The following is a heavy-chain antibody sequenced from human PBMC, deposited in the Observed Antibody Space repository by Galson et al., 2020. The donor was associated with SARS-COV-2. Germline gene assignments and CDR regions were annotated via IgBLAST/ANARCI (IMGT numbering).Heavy chain of an antibody. Sequence: TGGSLRLSCAVSGFTFSNYSMNWVRQAPGKGLEWVSYISSTGSTIYYAVSVKGRFTISRDNAKNSLYLQMNSLRDEDTAVYYCARVPAVVVSATGYYHYGMDVWGQGTTVTVSS. CDR2: ISSTGSTI. V-gene: IGHV3-48*02. CDR1: GFTFSNYS. J-gene: IGHJ6*02. CDR3: ARVPAVVVSATGYYHYGMDV. D-gene: IGHD2-21*02.